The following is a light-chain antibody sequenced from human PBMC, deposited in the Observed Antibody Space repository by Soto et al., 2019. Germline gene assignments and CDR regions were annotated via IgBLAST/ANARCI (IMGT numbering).Light chain of an antibody. J-gene: IGLJ1*01. V-gene: IGLV2-8*01. CDR1: SSDVGGYDY. Sequence: QSALTQPPSASGSPGQSVSISCTGTSSDVGGYDYVSWYQQHPGKAPKLLIYDVNKRPSGVPDRFSGSKSGNTASLTVSGLQAEDEADYYCGSFSGSTTRVFGTGTKVTVL. CDR3: GSFSGSTTRV. CDR2: DVN.